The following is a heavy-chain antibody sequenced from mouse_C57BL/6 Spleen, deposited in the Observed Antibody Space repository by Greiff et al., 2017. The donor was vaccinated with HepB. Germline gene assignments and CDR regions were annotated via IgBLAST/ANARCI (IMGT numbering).Heavy chain of an antibody. V-gene: IGHV1-80*01. Sequence: VQLQQSGAELVKPGASVKISCKASGYAFSSYWMNWVKQRPGKGLEWIGQIYPGDGDTNYNGKFKGKATLTADKSSSTAYMQLSSLTSEDSAVYFCAISYYGNYDYYAMDYWGQGTSVTVSS. J-gene: IGHJ4*01. CDR2: IYPGDGDT. CDR3: AISYYGNYDYYAMDY. D-gene: IGHD2-10*01. CDR1: GYAFSSYW.